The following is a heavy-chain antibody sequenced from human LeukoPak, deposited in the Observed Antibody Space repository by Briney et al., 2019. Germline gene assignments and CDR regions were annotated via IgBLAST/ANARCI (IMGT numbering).Heavy chain of an antibody. CDR1: GFTFSSYS. CDR3: AKDISGRGIAVAVFDY. V-gene: IGHV3-21*04. CDR2: ISSSSSYI. Sequence: GGSLRLSCAASGFTFSSYSMNWVRQAPGKGLEWVSSISSSSSYIYYADSVKGRFTISRDNAKNSLYLQMNSLRAEDTALYYCAKDISGRGIAVAVFDYWGQGTLVTVSS. D-gene: IGHD6-19*01. J-gene: IGHJ4*02.